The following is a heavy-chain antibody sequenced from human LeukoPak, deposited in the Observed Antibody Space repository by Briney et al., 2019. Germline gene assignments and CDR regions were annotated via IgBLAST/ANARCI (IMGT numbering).Heavy chain of an antibody. J-gene: IGHJ6*04. CDR3: ARQGGYQLPLLV. Sequence: PSETLSLTCTVSGGSISGYYWDWIRQPPGKGLEWIGYIYTSGSTNYNPSLKSRVTISVDASKNQFSLKLSSVTATDTAVYYCARQGGYQLPLLVWGKGTTVTVSS. D-gene: IGHD2-2*01. CDR1: GGSISGYY. V-gene: IGHV4-4*09. CDR2: IYTSGST.